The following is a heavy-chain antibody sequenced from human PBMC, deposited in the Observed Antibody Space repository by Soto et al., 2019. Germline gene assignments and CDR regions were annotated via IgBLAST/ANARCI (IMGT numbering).Heavy chain of an antibody. CDR1: GFTFSSYD. V-gene: IGHV3-13*01. J-gene: IGHJ6*02. CDR2: IGTAGDT. Sequence: GGSLRLSCAASGFTFSSYDMHWVRQATGKGLEWVSAIGTAGDTYYPASVKGRFTISRENAKNSLYLQMNSLRAEDTAVYYCARALSGYVFYGMDVWGQGTPVTVSS. CDR3: ARALSGYVFYGMDV. D-gene: IGHD5-12*01.